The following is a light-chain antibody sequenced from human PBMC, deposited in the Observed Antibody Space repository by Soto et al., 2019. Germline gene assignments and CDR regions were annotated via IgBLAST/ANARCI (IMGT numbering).Light chain of an antibody. CDR1: SSDIGAYNY. CDR3: SSYTSRNTEV. Sequence: QSVLTQPASVSGSPGQPITISFTGTSSDIGAYNYVSWYQHHPGKAPKLIIYDVSTRPSGVSDRFSASNSGNTASLTIPEIQDDQDDDYYCSSYTSRNTEVFGTGTKVTVL. J-gene: IGLJ1*01. CDR2: DVS. V-gene: IGLV2-14*03.